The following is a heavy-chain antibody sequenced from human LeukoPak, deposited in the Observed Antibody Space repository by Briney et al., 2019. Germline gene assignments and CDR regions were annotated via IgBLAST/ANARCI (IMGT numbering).Heavy chain of an antibody. CDR1: GGTFSSYA. V-gene: IGHV1-69*15. CDR2: IIPIFGTA. J-gene: IGHJ4*02. Sequence: SVKVSCKASGGTFSSYAISWVRQAPGQGLEWMGRIIPIFGTANYAQKFQGRVTITADESTSTAYMELSSLRSEDTAVYYCARGLHYDFWSGYWFDYWGQGTLVTVSS. D-gene: IGHD3-3*01. CDR3: ARGLHYDFWSGYWFDY.